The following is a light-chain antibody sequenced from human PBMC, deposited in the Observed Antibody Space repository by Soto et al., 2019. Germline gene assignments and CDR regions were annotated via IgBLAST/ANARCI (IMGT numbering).Light chain of an antibody. CDR2: EVN. Sequence: QAVVSQPPSASGSPGQSVTISCTGTSSDVGGYNYVSWYQQDPGKAPKLMIYEVNKRPSGVPDRFSGSKSGNTASLTVSGLQPEDDSDYYCSSYAGSNNVVFGGGTKLTVL. J-gene: IGLJ2*01. V-gene: IGLV2-8*01. CDR3: SSYAGSNNVV. CDR1: SSDVGGYNY.